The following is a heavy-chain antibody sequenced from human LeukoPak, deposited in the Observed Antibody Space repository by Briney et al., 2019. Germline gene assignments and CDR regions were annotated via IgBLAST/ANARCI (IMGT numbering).Heavy chain of an antibody. CDR1: GFSLSNYA. V-gene: IGHV3-23*01. CDR2: ISDSGGTT. CDR3: AKFDYYDSSGYYNKVLDAFDI. D-gene: IGHD3-22*01. J-gene: IGHJ3*02. Sequence: GGSLRLSCAASGFSLSNYAMSWVRQAPGKGLELVSGISDSGGTTYYADSVKGRFTISRDNSKNSLYLQMNSLRAEDTAVYYCAKFDYYDSSGYYNKVLDAFDIWGQGTMVTVSS.